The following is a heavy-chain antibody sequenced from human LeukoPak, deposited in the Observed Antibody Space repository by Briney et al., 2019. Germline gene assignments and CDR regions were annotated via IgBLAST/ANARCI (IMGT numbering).Heavy chain of an antibody. CDR2: ISYDGSNK. J-gene: IGHJ6*02. CDR1: GFTFSSYA. D-gene: IGHD2-2*01. V-gene: IGHV3-30*04. Sequence: GGSLRLSCAASGFTFSSYAMHWVRQAPGKGLEWVAVISYDGSNKYYADSVKGRFTISRDNSKNTLYLQMNSLRAEDTAVYYCARGLWDIVVVPANYYGMDVWGQGTTVTVSS. CDR3: ARGLWDIVVVPANYYGMDV.